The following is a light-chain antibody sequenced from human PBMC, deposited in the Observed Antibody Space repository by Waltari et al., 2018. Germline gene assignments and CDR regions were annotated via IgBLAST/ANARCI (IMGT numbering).Light chain of an antibody. CDR3: YSTDSSGNHRV. CDR2: EDS. CDR1: ALPKKY. V-gene: IGLV3-10*01. Sequence: SYELTQPPSVSVSPGQTARITCSGAALPKKYASWYQQKSGQAPVLVIYEDSKRPTGITERFSGARSGTRATLTISGAQVEDEADYYCYSTDSSGNHRVFGGGTKLTVL. J-gene: IGLJ3*02.